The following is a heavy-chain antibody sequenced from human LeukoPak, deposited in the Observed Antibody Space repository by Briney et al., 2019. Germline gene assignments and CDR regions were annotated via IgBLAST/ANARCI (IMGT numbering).Heavy chain of an antibody. D-gene: IGHD2-2*01. CDR1: GYTFTSYY. J-gene: IGHJ6*02. CDR2: INPSGGST. CDR3: ARHVGIVVVPAVLRMDV. V-gene: IGHV1-46*01. Sequence: GASVKVSCKESGYTFTSYYMHWVRQAPGQGLEWMGIINPSGGSTSYAQKFQGRVTMTRDTSTSTVYMELSSLRSEDTAVYYCARHVGIVVVPAVLRMDVWGQGTTVTVSS.